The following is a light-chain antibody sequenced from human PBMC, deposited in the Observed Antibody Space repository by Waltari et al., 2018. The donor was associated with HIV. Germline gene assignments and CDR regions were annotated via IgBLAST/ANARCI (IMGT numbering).Light chain of an antibody. CDR1: QSLYSSNNKNY. V-gene: IGKV4-1*01. J-gene: IGKJ4*01. Sequence: DIVMTQSPDSLPVSLGERATINCKSSQSLYSSNNKNYLAWYQQKPGQPPKLLIYWASTRESGVPDRFSGSGSGTDFTLTISSLQAEDVAVYYCQQYYVTSPLTFGGGTNVEIK. CDR2: WAS. CDR3: QQYYVTSPLT.